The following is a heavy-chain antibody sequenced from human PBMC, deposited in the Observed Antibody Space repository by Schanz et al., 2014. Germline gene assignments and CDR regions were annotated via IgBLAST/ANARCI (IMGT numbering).Heavy chain of an antibody. CDR1: GYTFTVYY. V-gene: IGHV1-18*01. CDR2: ISGYKGNT. CDR3: ARDRRLQRQSGWDY. D-gene: IGHD3-10*01. J-gene: IGHJ4*02. Sequence: QVQLVQSGAEVKKPGASVKVSCKASGYTFTVYYMHWVRQAPGQGLEWMVWISGYKGNTKYAQKVQGRVTMTKETSKSTAYMELRSLRSDDTAVYYCARDRRLQRQSGWDYWGQGTLVTVSS.